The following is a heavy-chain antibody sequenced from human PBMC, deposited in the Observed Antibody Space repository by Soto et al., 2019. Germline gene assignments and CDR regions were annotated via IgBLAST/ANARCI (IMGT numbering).Heavy chain of an antibody. D-gene: IGHD3-10*01. J-gene: IGHJ4*02. Sequence: QVQLQESGPGLVKPSQTLSLNCTVSGGSISSGGYYWSWIRQHPGRGLEWIGYIYYSGSTYYNASLNLRVSISVDTSKNHFSLKLSSVTAADTAVYYCATDSSHYKGSVYWGQGTLVTVSS. V-gene: IGHV4-31*03. CDR3: ATDSSHYKGSVY. CDR2: IYYSGST. CDR1: GGSISSGGYY.